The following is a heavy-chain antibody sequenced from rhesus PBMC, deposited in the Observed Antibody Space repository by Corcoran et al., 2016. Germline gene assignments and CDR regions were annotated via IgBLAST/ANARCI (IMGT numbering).Heavy chain of an antibody. CDR2: IYGSSGTT. Sequence: QVQLQESGPGLVKPSETLSLTCAVSGGSISSGYGWSWIRQPPGKGLDWLGHIYGSSGTTDHNPSLKSRVTSSKDTSKNQVSLKLSSVTAADTAVYYCARKGYEDDYGYYYTFDYWGQGVLVTVSS. CDR1: GGSISSGYG. D-gene: IGHD3-9*01. J-gene: IGHJ4*01. V-gene: IGHV4S7*01. CDR3: ARKGYEDDYGYYYTFDY.